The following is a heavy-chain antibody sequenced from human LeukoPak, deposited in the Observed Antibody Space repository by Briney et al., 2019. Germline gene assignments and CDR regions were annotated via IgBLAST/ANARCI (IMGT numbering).Heavy chain of an antibody. CDR3: ARGTGAVAGRNWFDP. D-gene: IGHD6-19*01. J-gene: IGHJ5*02. CDR1: GYTFTGYY. CDR2: INPNSGGT. Sequence: ASVKVSCKASGYTFTGYYMHWVRRAPGQGLEWMGWINPNSGGTNYAQKFQGRVTMTRDTSISTAYMELSSLRSEDTAVYYCARGTGAVAGRNWFDPWGQGTLVTVSS. V-gene: IGHV1-2*02.